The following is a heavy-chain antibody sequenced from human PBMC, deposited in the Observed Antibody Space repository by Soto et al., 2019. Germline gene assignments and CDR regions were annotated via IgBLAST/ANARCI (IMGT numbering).Heavy chain of an antibody. V-gene: IGHV4-59*01. Sequence: SETLSLTCTVSGGSISSYYWRWIRQPPGKGLEWIGYIYYSGSTNYNPSLKSRVTISVDTSKNQFSLKLSSVTAADTAVYYCARESSSSSGYYYYYGMDVWGQGTTVTVSS. J-gene: IGHJ6*02. D-gene: IGHD6-6*01. CDR2: IYYSGST. CDR1: GGSISSYY. CDR3: ARESSSSSGYYYYYGMDV.